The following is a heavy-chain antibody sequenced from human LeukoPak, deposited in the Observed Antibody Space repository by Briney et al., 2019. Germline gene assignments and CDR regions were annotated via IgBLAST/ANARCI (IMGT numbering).Heavy chain of an antibody. V-gene: IGHV3-23*01. J-gene: IGHJ4*02. D-gene: IGHD3-3*02. Sequence: GGSLRLSCAASGFTFSSYAMSWVRQAPGKGLGWVSAISGSGGSTYYADSVKGRFTISRDNSKNTLYLQMNSLRAEDTAVYYCAKDLIFGVVTPFDYWGQGTLVTVSS. CDR2: ISGSGGST. CDR3: AKDLIFGVVTPFDY. CDR1: GFTFSSYA.